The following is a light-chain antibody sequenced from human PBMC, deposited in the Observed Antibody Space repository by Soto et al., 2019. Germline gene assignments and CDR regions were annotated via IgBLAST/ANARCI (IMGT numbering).Light chain of an antibody. V-gene: IGKV3-15*01. CDR2: GAS. Sequence: EIVMTQSPATLSVSPGERATLSCRASQSVSSNLAWYQQKPGQAPRLLIYGASTRATGIPARFSGSGSGTEFTLTISSLQSEEFDVYYCQQYNNWPRTFGQGTKVEIK. CDR1: QSVSSN. J-gene: IGKJ1*01. CDR3: QQYNNWPRT.